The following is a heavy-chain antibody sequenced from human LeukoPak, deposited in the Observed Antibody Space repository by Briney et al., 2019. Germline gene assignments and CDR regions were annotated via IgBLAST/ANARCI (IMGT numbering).Heavy chain of an antibody. CDR2: TYYRSKWYN. D-gene: IGHD3-10*01. CDR1: GDSVSSNSAA. V-gene: IGHV6-1*01. Sequence: SQTLSLTCAISGDSVSSNSAAWNWIRQSASRGLEWLGRTYYRSKWYNDYAVSVKSRITINPDTSKNQFSLQLNSVTPEDTAVYYCARDNASYYGSGSPHFDYWGQGTLVTVSS. CDR3: ARDNASYYGSGSPHFDY. J-gene: IGHJ4*02.